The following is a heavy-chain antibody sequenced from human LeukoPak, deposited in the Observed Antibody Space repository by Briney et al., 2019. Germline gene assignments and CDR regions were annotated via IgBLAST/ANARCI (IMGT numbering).Heavy chain of an antibody. J-gene: IGHJ6*02. CDR1: GGSFSGYY. CDR2: VNHSGST. Sequence: SETLSLACAVYGGSFSGYYWTWIRQLPGKGLEWIGEVNHSGSTTYNPSLKSRVTISVDTSENQLSLKLTSVTAADTAVYYCARGRASMNYYYGVDVWGQGTTVIVSS. D-gene: IGHD1-26*01. CDR3: ARGRASMNYYYGVDV. V-gene: IGHV4-34*01.